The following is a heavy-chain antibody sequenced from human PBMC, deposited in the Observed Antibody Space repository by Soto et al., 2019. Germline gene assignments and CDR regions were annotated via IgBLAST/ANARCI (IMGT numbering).Heavy chain of an antibody. CDR3: ARGSPIVVVVAAISPWPYYFDY. CDR1: GFTFSSYA. V-gene: IGHV3-30-3*01. D-gene: IGHD2-15*01. J-gene: IGHJ4*02. CDR2: ISYDGSNK. Sequence: SLRLSCAASGFTFSSYAMHWVRQAPGKGLEWVAVISYDGSNKYYADSVKGRFTISRDNSKNTLYLQMNSLRAEDTAVYYCARGSPIVVVVAAISPWPYYFDYWGQGTLVTVSS.